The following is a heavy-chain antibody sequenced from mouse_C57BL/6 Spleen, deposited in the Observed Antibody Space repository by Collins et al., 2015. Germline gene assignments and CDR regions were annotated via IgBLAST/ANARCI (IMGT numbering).Heavy chain of an antibody. CDR1: GYAFSGSW. CDR2: IYPGDGDT. D-gene: IGHD1-1*01. V-gene: IGHV1-82*01. CDR3: ARGDYYGSSLDY. Sequence: QVQLQQSGPELVKPGASVKIPCKASGYAFSGSWMNWVKQRPGKGLEWIGRIYPGDGDTKYNGKFKGKATLTADKSSSTAYMQLSSLTSEDSAVYFCARGDYYGSSLDYWGQGTTLTVSS. J-gene: IGHJ2*01.